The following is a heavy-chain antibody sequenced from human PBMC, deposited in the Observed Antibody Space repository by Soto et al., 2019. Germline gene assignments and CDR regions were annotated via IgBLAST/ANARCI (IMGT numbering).Heavy chain of an antibody. Sequence: QLQLQESGPGLVKPSETLSLTCTVSGGSISSSSYYWGWIRQPPGKGLEWIGSIYYSGSTYYNPSLKSRVTISVDTSKNQFSLKLSSVTAADTAVYYCASPSGSQYPFDYWGQGTLVTVSS. CDR3: ASPSGSQYPFDY. CDR2: IYYSGST. CDR1: GGSISSSSYY. J-gene: IGHJ4*02. V-gene: IGHV4-39*01. D-gene: IGHD3-10*01.